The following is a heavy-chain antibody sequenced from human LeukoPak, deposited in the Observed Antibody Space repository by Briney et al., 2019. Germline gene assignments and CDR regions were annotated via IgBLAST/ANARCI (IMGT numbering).Heavy chain of an antibody. Sequence: SETLSLTCAVSGGSISSSNWWSWVRQPPGKGLEWIGEIYHSGSTNYNPSLKGRVTISVDKSKNQFSLKLSSVTAADTAVYYCARASVTFGGVISWGQGTLVTVPS. CDR1: GGSISSSNW. CDR2: IYHSGST. V-gene: IGHV4-4*02. D-gene: IGHD3-16*02. CDR3: ARASVTFGGVIS. J-gene: IGHJ5*02.